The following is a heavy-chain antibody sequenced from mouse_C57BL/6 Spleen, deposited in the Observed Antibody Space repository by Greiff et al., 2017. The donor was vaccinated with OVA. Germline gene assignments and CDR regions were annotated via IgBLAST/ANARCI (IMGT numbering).Heavy chain of an antibody. CDR1: GYTFTSYD. Sequence: VKLMESGPELVRPGASVKLSCKASGYTFTSYDINWVKQRPGPGLEWIGWIYPRDGSTKYNEKFKGKATLTVDTSSSTAYMELHSLTTEDSAVYFCAREAMDYWGQGTSVTVSS. V-gene: IGHV1-85*01. CDR3: AREAMDY. J-gene: IGHJ4*01. CDR2: IYPRDGST.